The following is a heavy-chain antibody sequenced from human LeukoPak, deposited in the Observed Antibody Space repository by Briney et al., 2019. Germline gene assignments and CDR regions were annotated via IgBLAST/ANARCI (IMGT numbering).Heavy chain of an antibody. J-gene: IGHJ4*02. Sequence: SETLSLTCTVSGGSISSYYWSWIRQPPGKGLEWIGNIYSDGSTQYNPSLKSRVSISVDTSKIAFSLKLESVTAADTAVYYCVTNSDGSRWGQGKLVTVSS. CDR1: GGSISSYY. CDR3: VTNSDGSR. CDR2: IYSDGST. V-gene: IGHV4-59*04. D-gene: IGHD5-18*01.